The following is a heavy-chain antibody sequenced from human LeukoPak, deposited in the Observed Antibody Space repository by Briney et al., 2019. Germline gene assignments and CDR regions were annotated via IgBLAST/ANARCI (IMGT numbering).Heavy chain of an antibody. V-gene: IGHV3-23*01. CDR3: AREENTLLLSLDY. CDR1: GFSIGVNG. CDR2: ISENPERR. Sequence: GGSLRLSCAVSGFSIGVNGVTWVRQTPEKGLEWVSAISENPERRHYSNSVTGRFVISRDMSKNSVFLQMASLRAEDTAIYYCAREENTLLLSLDYWGLGTLVTVSS. J-gene: IGHJ4*02. D-gene: IGHD2/OR15-2a*01.